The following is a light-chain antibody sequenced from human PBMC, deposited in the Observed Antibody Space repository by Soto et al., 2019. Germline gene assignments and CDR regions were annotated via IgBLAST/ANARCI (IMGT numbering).Light chain of an antibody. CDR1: QGISNY. J-gene: IGKJ1*01. V-gene: IGKV1-27*01. Sequence: DIQMTQSPSSLSASVGDRVTITCRASQGISNYLAWYQQKPGKVPKLLIYAASTLQSGVPSRFSGSGSGTDFTLTISSLPPEDVATYYCQRETFGQGTKVEIK. CDR2: AAS. CDR3: QRET.